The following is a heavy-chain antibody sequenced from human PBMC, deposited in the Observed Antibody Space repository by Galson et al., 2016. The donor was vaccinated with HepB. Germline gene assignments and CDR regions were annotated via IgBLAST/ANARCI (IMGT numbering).Heavy chain of an antibody. CDR1: GFSLRTSGMA. J-gene: IGHJ4*02. D-gene: IGHD2-15*01. V-gene: IGHV2-5*02. Sequence: PALVKPTQTLTLTCSFSGFSLRTSGMAMGWIRQPPGKALDCLAIVFFDDDKRYSPPLKIQITITKDTSKNLVFLKLINMDPVDTATYFCPRGSRRNNSRGGNCYYFDYWGQGNLVTVSS. CDR2: VFFDDDK. CDR3: PRGSRRNNSRGGNCYYFDY.